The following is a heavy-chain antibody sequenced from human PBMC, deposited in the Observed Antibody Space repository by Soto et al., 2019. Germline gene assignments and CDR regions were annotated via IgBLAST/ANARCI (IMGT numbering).Heavy chain of an antibody. CDR2: IWYDGSNK. CDR3: ARDTDYYDTSGYYSRFDY. Sequence: GGSLRLSCAASGFTFSSYGMQWVRQAPGKGLEWVAVIWYDGSNKYYADSVKGRFTISRDNSKRTLYLQMNSLRAEDTAVYYCARDTDYYDTSGYYSRFDYWGQGSLVTVCS. CDR1: GFTFSSYG. D-gene: IGHD3-22*01. J-gene: IGHJ4*02. V-gene: IGHV3-33*01.